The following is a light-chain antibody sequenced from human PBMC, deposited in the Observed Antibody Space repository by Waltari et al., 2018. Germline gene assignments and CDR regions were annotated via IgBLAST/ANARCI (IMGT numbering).Light chain of an antibody. V-gene: IGLV1-44*01. CDR3: ATWDDNLKGL. CDR2: NNN. J-gene: IGLJ3*02. Sequence: QSVLTQPASASGTPGPRVTISCSGTTSNIGSNGVNWYQQVPGTAPKLLIHNNNQRPSGVPDRFSGSKSGTSASLAISGLQSEDEADYYCATWDDNLKGLFGGGTRLTVL. CDR1: TSNIGSNG.